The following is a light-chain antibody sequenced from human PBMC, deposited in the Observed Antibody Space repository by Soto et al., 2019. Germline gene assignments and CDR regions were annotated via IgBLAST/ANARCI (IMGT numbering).Light chain of an antibody. Sequence: EIVLTQSPATLSLSPGERATLSCRARQNVSSYLAWYQQKPGQAPRLLIYDASNRATGIPARFSGSGSGTDFTLTISSLEPEDFAIYYCQQRSNWPPVTFGGGTKVEIK. CDR1: QNVSSY. CDR3: QQRSNWPPVT. CDR2: DAS. J-gene: IGKJ4*01. V-gene: IGKV3-11*01.